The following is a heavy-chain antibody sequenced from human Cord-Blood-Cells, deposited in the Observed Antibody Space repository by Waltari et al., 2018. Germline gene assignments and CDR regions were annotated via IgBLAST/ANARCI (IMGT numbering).Heavy chain of an antibody. CDR1: GGSIGSSNW. V-gene: IGHV4-4*02. CDR3: ARGFGYYYGSGSYLGAFDI. D-gene: IGHD3-10*01. Sequence: QVQLQESGPGLVKPSGTLSLTCAVSGGSIGSSNWWSWVRQPPRKGLEWIGEIYHSGSTNYNPSLKSRVTISVDKSKNQFSLKLSSVTAADTAVYYCARGFGYYYGSGSYLGAFDIWGQGTMVTVSS. CDR2: IYHSGST. J-gene: IGHJ3*02.